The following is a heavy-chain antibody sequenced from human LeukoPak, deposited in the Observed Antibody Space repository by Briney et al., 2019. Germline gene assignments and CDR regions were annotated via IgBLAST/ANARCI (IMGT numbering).Heavy chain of an antibody. CDR1: GASISSDY. J-gene: IGHJ4*02. V-gene: IGHV4-59*01. CDR2: IYNSGRT. D-gene: IGHD4-17*01. CDR3: ARAKYVTSFDY. Sequence: PSETLSLTCTVSGASISSDYWSWIRQPPGKGPEWIGYIYNSGRTNYNPSLKSRVTISVDTSKNQFSLQLSSITAADTAIYYCARAKYVTSFDYWGQGTLVTVSS.